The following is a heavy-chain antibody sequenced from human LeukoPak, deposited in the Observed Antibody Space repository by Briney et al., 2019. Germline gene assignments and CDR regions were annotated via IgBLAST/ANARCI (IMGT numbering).Heavy chain of an antibody. CDR2: IGGGGTE. J-gene: IGHJ4*02. CDR3: ARAQGALDY. Sequence: GGSLRLSCAAPGFTFSTYWMNWVRQAPGKGLEWVSGIGGGGTEYYADSVKGRFIISSDSSQNLVHLQMNSLTVEDTAVYYCARAQGALDYWGQGTLVTVSS. V-gene: IGHV3-53*01. D-gene: IGHD1-26*01. CDR1: GFTFSTYW.